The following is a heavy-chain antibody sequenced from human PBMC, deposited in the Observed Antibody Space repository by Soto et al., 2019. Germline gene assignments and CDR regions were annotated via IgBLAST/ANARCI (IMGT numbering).Heavy chain of an antibody. J-gene: IGHJ3*01. D-gene: IGHD2-15*01. V-gene: IGHV1-69*02. Sequence: QIQLVQSGAEVKKPGSSVKVSCQAAGGTFNTYSINWVRQAPGQGLEWMGRIIPNVGIAKYAQKVQGRVAMTAAKPTSTADRMEGNRLTPEDTAMRNCARAMVVGATGAFDRWGQGTMVTVSS. CDR3: ARAMVVGATGAFDR. CDR1: GGTFNTYS. CDR2: IIPNVGIA.